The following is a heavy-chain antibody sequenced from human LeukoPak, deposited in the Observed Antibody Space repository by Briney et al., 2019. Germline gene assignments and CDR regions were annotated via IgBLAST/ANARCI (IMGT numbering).Heavy chain of an antibody. CDR1: GGSISSGSYY. D-gene: IGHD3-22*01. V-gene: IGHV4-61*02. Sequence: PSQTLSLTCSVSGGSISSGSYYWSWIRQPAGKGLEWIVRIYTSGSTNYNPSLKSRVTMSFDASNNQFSLRLSSVTAADTAVYYRARVTTGGYYNYWGQGTLVTVSS. J-gene: IGHJ4*02. CDR2: IYTSGST. CDR3: ARVTTGGYYNY.